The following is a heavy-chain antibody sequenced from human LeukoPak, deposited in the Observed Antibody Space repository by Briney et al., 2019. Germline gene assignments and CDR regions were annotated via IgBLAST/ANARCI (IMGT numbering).Heavy chain of an antibody. CDR1: GYTFTNNW. D-gene: IGHD3-10*01. CDR3: ARDHSVGDIAWWFDP. J-gene: IGHJ5*02. CDR2: INPTGTST. V-gene: IGHV1-46*01. Sequence: ASVKVSCKTSGYTFTNNWMHWVRQAPGQGLEWVGVINPTGTSTLYAQNFQGRVTLTRDMSTTTDYMELRSLTSEDTAVYYCARDHSVGDIAWWFDPWGQGTLVSVSS.